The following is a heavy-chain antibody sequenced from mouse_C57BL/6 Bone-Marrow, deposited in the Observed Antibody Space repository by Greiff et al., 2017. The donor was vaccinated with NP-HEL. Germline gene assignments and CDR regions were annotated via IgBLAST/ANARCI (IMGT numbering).Heavy chain of an antibody. CDR2: IHPNSGST. D-gene: IGHD1-1*01. J-gene: IGHJ1*03. V-gene: IGHV1-64*01. CDR3: ASCSSSYFDV. Sequence: QVQLQQSGAELVKPGASVKLSCKASGYTFTSYWMHWVKQRPGQGLEWIGMIHPNSGSTNYNEKFKSKATLTVDKSSSTAYMQLSSLTSEDSAVYYCASCSSSYFDVWGTGTTVTVSS. CDR1: GYTFTSYW.